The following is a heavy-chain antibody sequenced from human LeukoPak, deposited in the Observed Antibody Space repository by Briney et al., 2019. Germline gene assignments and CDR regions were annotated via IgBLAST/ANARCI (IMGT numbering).Heavy chain of an antibody. Sequence: GGSLRLSCAASGFTFDDYAMHWVRQAPGKGLVWVSRINSDGRSTNYADSVKGRFSISRDNAENTLYLQMNSLRVEDTAVYYCVRGADTGYSSDSWGQGTLVTVSS. CDR3: VRGADTGYSSDS. CDR1: GFTFDDYA. D-gene: IGHD3-9*01. CDR2: INSDGRST. V-gene: IGHV3-74*01. J-gene: IGHJ4*02.